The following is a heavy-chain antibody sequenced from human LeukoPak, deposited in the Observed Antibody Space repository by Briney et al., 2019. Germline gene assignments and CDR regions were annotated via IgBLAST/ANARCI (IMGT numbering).Heavy chain of an antibody. CDR1: GYSFTGYY. CDR3: ARRLSVAADLDS. V-gene: IGHV1-2*02. CDR2: INPSTGDT. D-gene: IGHD2/OR15-2a*01. Sequence: ASVKVSCKTFGYSFTGYYMYWVRQAPGQGLEWMGWINPSTGDTNYAQKFQGRVTMTRDTSITTVYMELSRLRSDDTAVYYCARRLSVAADLDSWGQGTLVTVSS. J-gene: IGHJ4*02.